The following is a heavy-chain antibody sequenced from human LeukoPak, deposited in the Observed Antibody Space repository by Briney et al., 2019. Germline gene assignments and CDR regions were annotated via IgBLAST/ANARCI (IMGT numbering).Heavy chain of an antibody. V-gene: IGHV1-69*05. CDR3: ASPIVATIPSLDY. J-gene: IGHJ4*02. CDR1: GGTFSSYV. Sequence: SVKVSCKASGGTFSSYVISWVRQAPGQGLEWMGGIIPIFGTANYAQKVQGRVTITTDESTSTAYMELSSLRSEDTAVYYCASPIVATIPSLDYWGQGTLVTVSS. CDR2: IIPIFGTA. D-gene: IGHD5-12*01.